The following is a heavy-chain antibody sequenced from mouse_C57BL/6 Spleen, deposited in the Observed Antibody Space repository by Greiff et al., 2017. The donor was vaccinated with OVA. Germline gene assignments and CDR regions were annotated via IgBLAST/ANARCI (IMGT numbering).Heavy chain of an antibody. CDR3: ARRGYSNYAWCAC. Sequence: EVKVVESGGGLVKPGGSLKLSCAASGFTFSDYGMHWVRQAPEKGLEWVAYISSGSSTIYYADTVKGRFTISRDNAKNTLFLQMTSLRSEDTAMYYGARRGYSNYAWCACWGRGTLVTVAA. V-gene: IGHV5-17*01. CDR2: ISSGSSTI. CDR1: GFTFSDYG. D-gene: IGHD2-5*01. J-gene: IGHJ3*01.